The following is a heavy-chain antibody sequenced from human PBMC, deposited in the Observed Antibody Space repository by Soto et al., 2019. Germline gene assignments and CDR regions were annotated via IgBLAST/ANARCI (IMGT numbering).Heavy chain of an antibody. CDR2: ISWNSGSI. Sequence: EVQLVESGGGLVQPGRSLRLSCAASGFTFDYYAMHWVRQAPGKGLECVSGISWNSGSIGYADSVKGRFTISRDNAQHSLYLQMNSLRAEDTALYYCAKDPYYDFLSGDWYFYLWGRGTLVTVSS. CDR3: AKDPYYDFLSGDWYFYL. V-gene: IGHV3-9*01. J-gene: IGHJ2*01. CDR1: GFTFDYYA. D-gene: IGHD3-3*01.